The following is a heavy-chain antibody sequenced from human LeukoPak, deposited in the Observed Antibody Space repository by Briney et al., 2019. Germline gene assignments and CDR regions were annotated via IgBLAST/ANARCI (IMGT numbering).Heavy chain of an antibody. CDR2: ISAYNGNT. D-gene: IGHD3-3*01. Sequence: ASVKVSCKASGYTFTSYGISWVRQAPGQGLEWMGWISAYNGNTNYAQKLQGRVTMTTDTSTSTAYMELRSLRSDDTAVYYCARDLDFYDFWSGYYWRSRWGRDHYYGMDVWGQGTTVTVSS. CDR3: ARDLDFYDFWSGYYWRSRWGRDHYYGMDV. J-gene: IGHJ6*02. CDR1: GYTFTSYG. V-gene: IGHV1-18*01.